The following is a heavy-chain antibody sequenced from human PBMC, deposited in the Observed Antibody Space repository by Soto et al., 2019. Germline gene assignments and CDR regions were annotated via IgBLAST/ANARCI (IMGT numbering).Heavy chain of an antibody. V-gene: IGHV2-5*02. CDR1: GFSLTTSGVG. CDR3: PHRTATVACGSDP. J-gene: IGHJ5*02. D-gene: IGHD6-25*01. CDR2: IYWDDDK. Sequence: QITLKESGPTLVKPTQTLTLTCTLSGFSLTTSGVGVGWIRQPPGKALEWLALIYWDDDKPYCPSLQSRLTTTNDNSKKLVVRTKTNMHPADTAAYFCPHRTATVACGSDPWCHGPLVTVSS.